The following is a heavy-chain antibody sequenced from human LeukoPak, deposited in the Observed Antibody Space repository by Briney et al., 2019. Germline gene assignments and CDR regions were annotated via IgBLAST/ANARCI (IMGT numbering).Heavy chain of an antibody. J-gene: IGHJ4*02. CDR2: IYHSGST. CDR1: GGSISSGGYS. V-gene: IGHV4-30-2*01. D-gene: IGHD5-24*01. CDR3: ARADGYNYFDY. Sequence: PSETLSLTCAVSGGSISSGGYSWSWIRLPPGTGLEWIGYIYHSGSTYYNPSLKSRVTISVDRSKNQFSLKLSSVTAADTAVYYCARADGYNYFDYWGQGTPVTVSS.